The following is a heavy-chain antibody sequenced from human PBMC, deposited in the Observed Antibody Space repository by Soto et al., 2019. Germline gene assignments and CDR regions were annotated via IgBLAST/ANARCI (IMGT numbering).Heavy chain of an antibody. CDR2: ISYDGSNK. V-gene: IGHV3-30-3*01. CDR1: GFTFSSYA. J-gene: IGHJ4*02. CDR3: AKYSSSSEHCDY. D-gene: IGHD6-6*01. Sequence: QVQLVESGGGVVQPGRSLRLSCAASGFTFSSYAMHWVRQAPGKGLEWVAVISYDGSNKYYADSVKGRFTISRDNSKNTLYLQMNSLRAEDTAVYYCAKYSSSSEHCDYWCQGTLFTVSS.